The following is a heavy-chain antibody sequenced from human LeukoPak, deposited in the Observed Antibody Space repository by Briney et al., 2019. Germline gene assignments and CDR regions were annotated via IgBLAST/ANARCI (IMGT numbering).Heavy chain of an antibody. J-gene: IGHJ1*01. CDR1: GYTFTRYY. D-gene: IGHD6-13*01. Sequence: ASVKVSCKASGYTFTRYYMHWVRQAPGQGREGMGWINPNSGGTNYAQKFQGWGTITRDTSISTAYMELSRLRSDETAVYYCARGAGIAAAGGYFQHWGQGTLVTVSS. V-gene: IGHV1-2*04. CDR3: ARGAGIAAAGGYFQH. CDR2: INPNSGGT.